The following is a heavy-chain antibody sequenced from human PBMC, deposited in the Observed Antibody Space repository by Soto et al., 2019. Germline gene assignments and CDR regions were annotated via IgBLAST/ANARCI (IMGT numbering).Heavy chain of an antibody. J-gene: IGHJ5*02. V-gene: IGHV4-34*01. D-gene: IGHD3-22*01. Sequence: PSETLSLTCAVYGGSFSDDASSSDWYWNWIRQSPGKGLEWIGEIDRSGRTKYNPSLKSRVSISVDTSKNQFSLKLSSVTAADTAVYYCARVGPWVPYYYDSSPYTFENWFDPWGQGTLVTVSS. CDR1: GGSFSDDASSSDWY. CDR2: IDRSGRT. CDR3: ARVGPWVPYYYDSSPYTFENWFDP.